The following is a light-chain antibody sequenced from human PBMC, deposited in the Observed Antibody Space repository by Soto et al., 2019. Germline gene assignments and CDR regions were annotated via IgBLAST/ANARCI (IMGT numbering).Light chain of an antibody. CDR2: KVS. Sequence: DVVMTQSPLSLPVTLGQPASISCRSSQSLLYSDGNTYLSWFQQRPGQSPRRLIYKVSNRDSGVPDRFSGSGSGTDFTLKISRVEAEDVGVYYCMQGTSWPPRTFGQGTKVEI. V-gene: IGKV2-30*01. J-gene: IGKJ1*01. CDR3: MQGTSWPPRT. CDR1: QSLLYSDGNTY.